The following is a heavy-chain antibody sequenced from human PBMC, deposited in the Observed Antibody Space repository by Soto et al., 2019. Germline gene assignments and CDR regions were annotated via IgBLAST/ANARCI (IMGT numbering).Heavy chain of an antibody. V-gene: IGHV1-2*02. CDR2: INPNSGGT. CDR3: AREYYYGSGSYRFDP. D-gene: IGHD3-10*01. J-gene: IGHJ5*02. CDR1: GFTFSSYG. Sequence: QVQLVESGGGVVQPGRSLRLSCAASGFTFSSYGMHWVRQAPGKGLEWVGWINPNSGGTNYAQKFQGRVTMTRDTSISTAYMELSRLRSDDTAVYYCAREYYYGSGSYRFDPWGQGTLVTVSS.